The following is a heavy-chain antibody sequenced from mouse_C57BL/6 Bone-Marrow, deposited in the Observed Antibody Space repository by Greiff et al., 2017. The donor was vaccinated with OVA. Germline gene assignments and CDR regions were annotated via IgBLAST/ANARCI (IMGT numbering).Heavy chain of an antibody. Sequence: QVQLKESGPGLVQPSQSLSITCTVSGFSLTSYGVHWVRQSPGKGLEWLGVIWRGGSTAHNEAIISRLSISKDNYKSQGFVKMNSLQADDAAIYYCARWGYSRDYFDYWGQGTTLTVSS. CDR2: IWRGGST. CDR3: ARWGYSRDYFDY. J-gene: IGHJ2*01. D-gene: IGHD2-14*01. CDR1: GFSLTSYG. V-gene: IGHV2-2*01.